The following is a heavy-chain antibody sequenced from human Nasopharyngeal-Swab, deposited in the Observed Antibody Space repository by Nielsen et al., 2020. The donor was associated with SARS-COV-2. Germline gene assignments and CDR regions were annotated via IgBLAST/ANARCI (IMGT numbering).Heavy chain of an antibody. D-gene: IGHD6-13*01. J-gene: IGHJ5*02. CDR3: AKGVVGIAAAGDWFDP. CDR1: GFTFSSYA. V-gene: IGHV3-23*01. CDR2: ISGSGGST. Sequence: GESLKISCAASGFTFSSYAMSWVRQAPGKGLEWVSAISGSGGSTYYADSVKGRFTISRDNSKNTLYLQMNSLRAEDTAVYYCAKGVVGIAAAGDWFDPWGQGTLATVSS.